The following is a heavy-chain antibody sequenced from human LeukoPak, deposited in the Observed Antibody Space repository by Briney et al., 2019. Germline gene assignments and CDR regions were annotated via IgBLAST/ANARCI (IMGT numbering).Heavy chain of an antibody. J-gene: IGHJ6*02. CDR1: GVTVRSNY. V-gene: IGHV3-53*01. Sequence: GGSLRLSSAASGVTVRSNYISWVRQTPGRRREWVSVVYSGGEIHYADSVKGRFNNSRDYSKNTLYLQMNSLRAEDTAVYYCARGLWFGAYYYGMDVWGQGTTVTVSS. CDR3: ARGLWFGAYYYGMDV. D-gene: IGHD3-10*01. CDR2: VYSGGEI.